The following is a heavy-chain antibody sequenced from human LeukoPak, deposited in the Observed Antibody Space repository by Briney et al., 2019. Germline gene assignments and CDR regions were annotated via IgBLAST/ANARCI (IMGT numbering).Heavy chain of an antibody. Sequence: PSETLSLTCTVSGGSISSYYWSWIRQPPGKGLEWIGYVFYSGSTNYNPSLKGRVTISVDTSKNQVSLKLRSVTAADTAVYYCARTNPSFDYWGQGTLVTVSS. CDR2: VFYSGST. CDR3: ARTNPSFDY. CDR1: GGSISSYY. J-gene: IGHJ4*02. V-gene: IGHV4-59*08.